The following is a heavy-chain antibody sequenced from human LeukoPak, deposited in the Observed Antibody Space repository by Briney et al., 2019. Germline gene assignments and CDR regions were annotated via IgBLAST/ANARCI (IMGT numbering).Heavy chain of an antibody. CDR2: IYYSAST. V-gene: IGHV4-59*01. Sequence: SETLSLTCTVSGGSISSYYWSWIRQPPGKGLEWIGYIYYSASTNYNPSLKSRVTISVDTSKNQFSLKLSSVTAADTAVYYCARTLPSSALWFGVPFAAFDIWGQGTMVTVSS. D-gene: IGHD3-10*01. CDR3: ARTLPSSALWFGVPFAAFDI. CDR1: GGSISSYY. J-gene: IGHJ3*02.